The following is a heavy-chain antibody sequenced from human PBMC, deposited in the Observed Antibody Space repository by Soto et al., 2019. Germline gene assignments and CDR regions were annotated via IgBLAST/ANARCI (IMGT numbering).Heavy chain of an antibody. J-gene: IGHJ3*02. D-gene: IGHD3-10*01. CDR3: AGDISRYYGSGSYYNTPDSDDI. Sequence: PGGSLRLSCAASGFTFSSYSMNWVRQAPGKGLEWVSYISSSSSTIYYADSVKGRFTISRDNAKNSLYLQMNSLRAEDSAVYYCAGDISRYYGSGSYYNTPDSDDIWGQGTMVTVSS. CDR1: GFTFSSYS. V-gene: IGHV3-48*01. CDR2: ISSSSSTI.